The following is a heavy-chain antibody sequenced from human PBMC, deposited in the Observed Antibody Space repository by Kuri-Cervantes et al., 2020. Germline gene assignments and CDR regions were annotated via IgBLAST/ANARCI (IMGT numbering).Heavy chain of an antibody. CDR1: GYTLTELS. D-gene: IGHD3-22*01. V-gene: IGHV1-69*13. CDR2: IIPIFGTA. Sequence: SVKVSCKVSGYTLTELSMHWVRQAPGQGLEWMGGIIPIFGTANYAQKFQGRVTITADESTSTAYMELSSLRSEDTAVYYCASRYYDSSPLAPFDYWGQGTLVTVSS. CDR3: ASRYYDSSPLAPFDY. J-gene: IGHJ4*02.